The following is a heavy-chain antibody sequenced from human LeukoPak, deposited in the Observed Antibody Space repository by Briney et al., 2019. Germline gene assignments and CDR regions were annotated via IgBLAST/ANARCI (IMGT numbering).Heavy chain of an antibody. CDR2: VSVSGDST. CDR1: GFTFSSNA. Sequence: PGGSLRLSCAASGFTFSSNAMSWVRQAPGKGREWVSAVSVSGDSTYYADSVKGRFTISRDNSRNMVYLQMNSLRAEDTAIYYCAKASPYYDVLTGYYYYFDYWGQGTLVTVSS. V-gene: IGHV3-23*01. CDR3: AKASPYYDVLTGYYYYFDY. J-gene: IGHJ4*02. D-gene: IGHD3-9*01.